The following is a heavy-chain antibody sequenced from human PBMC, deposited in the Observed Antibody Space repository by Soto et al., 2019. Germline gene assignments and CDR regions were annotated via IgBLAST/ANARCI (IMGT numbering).Heavy chain of an antibody. CDR3: ARDRGDYGGIRFDY. Sequence: SETLSLTCTVSGGSIISGDYYWSWIRQPPGKGLEWIGYIYYSGSTYYNPSLKSRVTISVDTSKNQFSLKLSSVTAADTAVYYCARDRGDYGGIRFDYWGQGTLVTVSS. J-gene: IGHJ4*02. V-gene: IGHV4-30-4*01. D-gene: IGHD4-17*01. CDR2: IYYSGST. CDR1: GGSIISGDYY.